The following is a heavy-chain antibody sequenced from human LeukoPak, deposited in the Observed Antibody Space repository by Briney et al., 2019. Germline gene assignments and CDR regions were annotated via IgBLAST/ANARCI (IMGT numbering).Heavy chain of an antibody. J-gene: IGHJ4*02. CDR2: ISSSGSTI. V-gene: IGHV3-11*01. CDR1: GFTFSDYY. CDR3: ARDLRGLGELSLDDY. D-gene: IGHD3-16*02. Sequence: PGGFLRLSCAASGFTFSDYYMSWIRQAPGKGLEWVSYISSSGSTIYYADSVKGRFTISRDNAKNSLYLQMNSLRAEDTAVYYCARDLRGLGELSLDDYWGQGTLVTVSS.